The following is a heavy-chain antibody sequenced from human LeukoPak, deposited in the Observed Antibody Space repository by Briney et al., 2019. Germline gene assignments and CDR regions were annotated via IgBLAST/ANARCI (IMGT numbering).Heavy chain of an antibody. CDR1: GGSISSFY. Sequence: SETLSLTCTVSGGSISSFYWSWIRQPAGKGLELIGRIYPSGSTNYNPSLKSRVTMSVDTSKNQFSLKLSSVTAADTAVYYCARAPTGTGGWNWFDPWGQGTLVTVSS. CDR2: IYPSGST. D-gene: IGHD1-1*01. V-gene: IGHV4-4*07. CDR3: ARAPTGTGGWNWFDP. J-gene: IGHJ5*02.